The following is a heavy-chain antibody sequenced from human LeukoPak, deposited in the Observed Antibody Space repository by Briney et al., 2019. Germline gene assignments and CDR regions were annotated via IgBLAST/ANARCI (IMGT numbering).Heavy chain of an antibody. CDR1: GFTFSSYG. D-gene: IGHD3-9*01. CDR3: AREQEDHYDILTGYSNWFDP. V-gene: IGHV3-21*01. Sequence: GGSLRLSCVASGFTFSSYGMHWVRQAPGKGLEWVSSISSSSSYIYYADSVKGRFTISRDNAKNSLYLQMNSLRAEDTAVYYCAREQEDHYDILTGYSNWFDPWGQGTLVTVSS. CDR2: ISSSSSYI. J-gene: IGHJ5*02.